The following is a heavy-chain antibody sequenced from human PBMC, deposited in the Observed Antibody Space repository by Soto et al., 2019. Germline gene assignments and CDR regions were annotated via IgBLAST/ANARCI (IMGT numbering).Heavy chain of an antibody. Sequence: KQSQTLSLTCAISGDSVSSNSAAWNWIRQSPSRGLEWLGRTYYRSKWYNDYAVSVKSRITINPDTSKNQFSLQLNSVTPEDTAVYYCARDPSIAAHKYYYYGMDVWGQGTTVTVSS. CDR1: GDSVSSNSAA. CDR3: ARDPSIAAHKYYYYGMDV. D-gene: IGHD6-6*01. V-gene: IGHV6-1*01. CDR2: TYYRSKWYN. J-gene: IGHJ6*02.